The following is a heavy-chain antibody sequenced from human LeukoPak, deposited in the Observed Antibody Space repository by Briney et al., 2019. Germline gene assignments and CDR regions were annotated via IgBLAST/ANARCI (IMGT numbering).Heavy chain of an antibody. CDR1: GFTFSNAW. D-gene: IGHD6-13*01. J-gene: IGHJ6*02. Sequence: GGSLRLSCAASGFTFSNAWMSWVRQAPGKGLEWVGRIKSKTDGGKTDYAAPVKGRFTISRDDSKNTLYLQMNSLKTEDTAVYCCTTDDRSGGSSWYTWDYYYYGMDVWGQGTTVTVSS. V-gene: IGHV3-15*01. CDR2: IKSKTDGGKT. CDR3: TTDDRSGGSSWYTWDYYYYGMDV.